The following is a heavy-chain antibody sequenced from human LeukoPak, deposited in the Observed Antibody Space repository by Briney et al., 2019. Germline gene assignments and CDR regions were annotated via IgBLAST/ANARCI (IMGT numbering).Heavy chain of an antibody. CDR2: INPNSGGT. CDR3: ARGGNIVVVTAGYGGNSPLPDY. D-gene: IGHD2-21*02. CDR1: GYTFTGYY. Sequence: GASVKVSCKASGYTFTGYYMHWVRQAPGQGLEWMGWINPNSGGTNDAQKFQGWVTMTRDTSISTAYMELSRLRSDDTAVYYCARGGNIVVVTAGYGGNSPLPDYWGQGTLVTVPS. J-gene: IGHJ4*02. V-gene: IGHV1-2*04.